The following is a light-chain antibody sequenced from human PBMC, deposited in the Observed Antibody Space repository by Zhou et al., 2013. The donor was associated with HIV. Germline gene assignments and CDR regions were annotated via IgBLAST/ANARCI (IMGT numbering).Light chain of an antibody. Sequence: EVVMTQSPATLSVSPGERATLSCRASQNIVSNLAWYQHKPGQAPRLLIYAASTRATGIPARFSGSGSGTEFTLTISGLQSEDFAVYYCQQYGSSPRYTFGQGTKLEIK. J-gene: IGKJ2*01. CDR3: QQYGSSPRYT. CDR2: AAS. CDR1: QNIVSN. V-gene: IGKV3-15*01.